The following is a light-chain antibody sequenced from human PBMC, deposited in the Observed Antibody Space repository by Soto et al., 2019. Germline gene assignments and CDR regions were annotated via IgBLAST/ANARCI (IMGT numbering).Light chain of an antibody. Sequence: QSALTQPASVSGSPGQSITISCTGTISEVSGYNFVSWYQQYPGKAPKLMIYDVSNRPSGVSNRFSGSKSGNTASLTISGLQAEDEADYYCSSYTSSNTYVFGAGTKLTVL. CDR3: SSYTSSNTYV. CDR2: DVS. J-gene: IGLJ1*01. V-gene: IGLV2-14*03. CDR1: ISEVSGYNF.